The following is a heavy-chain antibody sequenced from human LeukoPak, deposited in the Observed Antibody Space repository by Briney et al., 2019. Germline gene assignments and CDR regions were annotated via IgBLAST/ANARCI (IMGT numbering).Heavy chain of an antibody. D-gene: IGHD6-13*01. V-gene: IGHV4-30-2*01. CDR3: ARVCIAAAGDNWFDP. Sequence: SETLSLTCAVSGGSISSGGYSWSWIRQPPGKGLEWIGYIYHSGSTYYNPSLKSRVTISVDRSKNQFSLKLSSVTAADTAVYYCARVCIAAAGDNWFDPWGQGTLVTVSS. CDR2: IYHSGST. J-gene: IGHJ5*02. CDR1: GGSISSGGYS.